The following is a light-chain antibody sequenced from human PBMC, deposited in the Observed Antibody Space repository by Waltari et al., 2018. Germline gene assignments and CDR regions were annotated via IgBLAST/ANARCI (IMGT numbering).Light chain of an antibody. CDR1: RGSISRNY. CDR2: EDT. V-gene: IGLV6-57*03. Sequence: NFFLTQPHSVSASPGQTVIISCTRSRGSISRNYVQWYQLRPGSAPITVIYEDTQRPSGVSDRFSGSLDSSSNSATLTISGLKTEDEADYYCQSYDSSTFIFGGGTTLTVL. CDR3: QSYDSSTFI. J-gene: IGLJ2*01.